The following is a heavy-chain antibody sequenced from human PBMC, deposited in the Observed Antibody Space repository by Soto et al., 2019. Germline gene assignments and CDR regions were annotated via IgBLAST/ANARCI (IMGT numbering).Heavy chain of an antibody. CDR3: ARENSDSSGYYSPYYFDY. D-gene: IGHD3-22*01. CDR2: IIPIFGTA. J-gene: IGHJ4*02. CDR1: GGTFSSYA. Sequence: ASVKVSCKASGGTFSSYAISWVRQAPGQGLEWMGGIIPIFGTANYAQKFQGRVTITAYESTSTAYMELSSLRSEDTAVYYCARENSDSSGYYSPYYFDYWGQGTLVTVSS. V-gene: IGHV1-69*13.